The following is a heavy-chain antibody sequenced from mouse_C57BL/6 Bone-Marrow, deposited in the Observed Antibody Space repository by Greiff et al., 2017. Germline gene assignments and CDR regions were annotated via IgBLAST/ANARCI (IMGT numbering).Heavy chain of an antibody. V-gene: IGHV1-80*01. J-gene: IGHJ3*01. Sequence: VKLQQSGAELVKPGASVKISCKASGYAFSSYWMNWVKQRPGKGLEWIGQIYPGDGDTNYNGKFKGKATLTADKSSSTAYMQLSSLTSEDSAVYVGDSEGTYSNYVVAYWGRGPLVTVSA. CDR1: GYAFSSYW. CDR2: IYPGDGDT. CDR3: DSEGTYSNYVVAY. D-gene: IGHD2-5*01.